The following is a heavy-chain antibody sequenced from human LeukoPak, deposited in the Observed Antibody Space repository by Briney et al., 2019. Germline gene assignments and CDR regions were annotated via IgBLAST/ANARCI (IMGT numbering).Heavy chain of an antibody. CDR1: GYSFTSYW. D-gene: IGHD3-3*01. Sequence: GEALKISRKGSGYSFTSYWIGWGRQMPGKGLEGRGIIYPGDSDTRYSPSFQGQVTISANKSISTAYLQWSSLKASDTAMYYCARRLTIFGVVNAALDIWGQGTMVPVSS. J-gene: IGHJ3*02. V-gene: IGHV5-51*01. CDR3: ARRLTIFGVVNAALDI. CDR2: IYPGDSDT.